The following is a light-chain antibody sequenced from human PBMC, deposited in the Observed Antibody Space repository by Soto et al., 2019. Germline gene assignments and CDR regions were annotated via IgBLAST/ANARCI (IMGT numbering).Light chain of an antibody. CDR1: SSDVGGYNY. Sequence: QSALTQPPSASGSPGQSVTISCTGTSSDVGGYNYVSWYQQHPGKVPKLMIYEVNKRPSGVPDRFSGSKSGNTASLTVSGLQAEDEADYYCSSYAGRNTLVFGGGTKLTVL. V-gene: IGLV2-8*01. J-gene: IGLJ2*01. CDR2: EVN. CDR3: SSYAGRNTLV.